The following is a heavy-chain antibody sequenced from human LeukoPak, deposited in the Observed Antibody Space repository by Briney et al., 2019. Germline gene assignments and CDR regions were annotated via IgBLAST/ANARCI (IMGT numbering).Heavy chain of an antibody. CDR1: GFTFGDHA. D-gene: IGHD5-18*01. V-gene: IGHV3-49*04. CDR2: IRSRAYRGIT. CDR3: GRGPIELWLHNGIDV. Sequence: GGSLRLSCSTSGFTFGDHAMSWVRQAPGKGLEWVGFIRSRAYRGITEYAASVRDRFTISRDDSKSIAYLQMNSLKIDDTAVYFCGRGPIELWLHNGIDVWGQGTTVTVSS. J-gene: IGHJ6*02.